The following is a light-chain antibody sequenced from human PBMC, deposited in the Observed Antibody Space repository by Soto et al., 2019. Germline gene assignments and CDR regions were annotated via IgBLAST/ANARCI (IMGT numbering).Light chain of an antibody. CDR3: QQYNTYSQT. Sequence: DIQMTQSPPTLSASVGDRVTITCRASQRISSWLAWYQQKPGKDPKLLIYKASTLESGVPSRFSGSGSGTEFTLTISSLQPDDFATYYCQQYNTYSQTFGQGTRVEIK. CDR2: KAS. V-gene: IGKV1-5*03. CDR1: QRISSW. J-gene: IGKJ1*01.